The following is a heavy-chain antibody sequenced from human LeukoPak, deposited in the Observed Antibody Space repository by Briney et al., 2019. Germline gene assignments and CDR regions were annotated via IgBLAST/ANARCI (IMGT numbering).Heavy chain of an antibody. J-gene: IGHJ4*02. CDR1: GFTFSSYN. V-gene: IGHV3-21*01. CDR3: ARGGGTRWGSGSYPFDY. CDR2: ISSSSSYI. D-gene: IGHD1-26*01. Sequence: GGSLRLSCAASGFTFSSYNMNWVRQAPGKGLEWVSSISSSSSYIYYADSVKGRFTISRDNAKNSLYLQMNSLRAEDTAVYYCARGGGTRWGSGSYPFDYWGQGTLVTVSS.